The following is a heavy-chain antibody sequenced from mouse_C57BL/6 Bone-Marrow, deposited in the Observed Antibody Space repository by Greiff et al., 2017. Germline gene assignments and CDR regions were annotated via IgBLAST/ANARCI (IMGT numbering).Heavy chain of an antibody. J-gene: IGHJ2*01. V-gene: IGHV1-82*01. D-gene: IGHD2-4*01. Sequence: QVQLKQSGPELVKPGASVKISCKASGYAFSSSWMNWVKQRPGKGLEWIGRIYPGDGDTNYNGKFKGKATLTADKSSSTAYMQLSSLSSEDSAVYFCAREDDCDCYWGQGTTLTVSS. CDR1: GYAFSSSW. CDR3: AREDDCDCY. CDR2: IYPGDGDT.